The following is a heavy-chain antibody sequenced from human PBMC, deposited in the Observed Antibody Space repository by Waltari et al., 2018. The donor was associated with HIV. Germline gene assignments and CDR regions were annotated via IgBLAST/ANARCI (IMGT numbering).Heavy chain of an antibody. CDR3: AREMGGGWNDN. D-gene: IGHD2-15*01. J-gene: IGHJ4*02. CDR1: GFPFSSYT. Sequence: QVQLVDSGGGVVQPGRSLRLSCAASGFPFSSYTMHWVRQAPGKGLEWVAVISSDGRNKYYADSVKGRFIISRDNSKKMLYMEMNSLRPEDTAIYYCAREMGGGWNDNWGQGTLVTVSS. CDR2: ISSDGRNK. V-gene: IGHV3-30*01.